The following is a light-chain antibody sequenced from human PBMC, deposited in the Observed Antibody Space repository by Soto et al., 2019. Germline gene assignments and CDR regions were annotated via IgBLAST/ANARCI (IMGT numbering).Light chain of an antibody. Sequence: DIQMTQSPSSLSASLGDRVTITCRASQSINNYLNWYQQEEGRAPKLLIYAATSLQSGVPSRFSGSGSGTEFTLTISSLQPGDFATYYGQQSYNSPYTFGLGTKLEIK. CDR1: QSINNY. CDR3: QQSYNSPYT. CDR2: AAT. J-gene: IGKJ2*01. V-gene: IGKV1-39*01.